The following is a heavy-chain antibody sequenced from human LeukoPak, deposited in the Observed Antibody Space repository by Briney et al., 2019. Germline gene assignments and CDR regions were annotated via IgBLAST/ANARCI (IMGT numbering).Heavy chain of an antibody. CDR1: GFTFSSYL. V-gene: IGHV3-7*01. J-gene: IGHJ3*02. CDR3: ARDAFSRISVFGVVSDAFDI. Sequence: PGGSLRLSCAASGFTFSSYLMSWVRQAPGKGPEWVANIKQDGSEKYYVDSVKGRFTISRDNAKNSLYLQMNSLRAEDTAVYYCARDAFSRISVFGVVSDAFDIWGQGTMVTVSS. CDR2: IKQDGSEK. D-gene: IGHD3-3*01.